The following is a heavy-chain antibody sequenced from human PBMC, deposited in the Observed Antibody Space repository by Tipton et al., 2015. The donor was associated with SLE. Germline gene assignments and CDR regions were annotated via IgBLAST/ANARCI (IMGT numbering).Heavy chain of an antibody. CDR1: GFTFSSYW. J-gene: IGHJ4*02. CDR2: IKQDGSEK. D-gene: IGHD2-15*01. Sequence: SLRLSCVASGFTFSSYWMSWVRQSPGKGLEWVANIKQDGSEKYYVDSVKGRFTISRDNAKNSLYLQMSSLRAEDTAVYFCGRKGCSGDNCYSGYWGQGTLVTVSS. V-gene: IGHV3-7*01. CDR3: GRKGCSGDNCYSGY.